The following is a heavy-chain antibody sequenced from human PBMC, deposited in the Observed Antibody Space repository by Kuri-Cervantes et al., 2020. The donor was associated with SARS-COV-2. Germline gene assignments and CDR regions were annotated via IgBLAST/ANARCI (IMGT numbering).Heavy chain of an antibody. J-gene: IGHJ5*02. Sequence: GESLKISCTASGFTFDDYGMSWVRQAPGKGLEWVGRIKSKIDGGTTDYAAPVKGRFTISRDDSKNTLYLQMNSLKAEDTAVYYCTTDPIVVVPGAIVAWGQGTLVTVSS. CDR2: IKSKIDGGTT. V-gene: IGHV3-15*01. CDR1: GFTFDDYG. CDR3: TTDPIVVVPGAIVA. D-gene: IGHD2-2*02.